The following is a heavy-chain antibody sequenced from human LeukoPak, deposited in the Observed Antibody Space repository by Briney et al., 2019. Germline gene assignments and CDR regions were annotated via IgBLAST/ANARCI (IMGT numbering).Heavy chain of an antibody. Sequence: GGSLTLSCAASGFTFSSYWMHWVRQAPGKGLVWVSRINSDGSSTSYADSVKGRFTISRDNAKNTLYLQMNSLRAEDTAVYYCAGESPPSGTGDYWGQGTLVTVSS. V-gene: IGHV3-74*01. CDR1: GFTFSSYW. CDR2: INSDGSST. D-gene: IGHD2-8*02. J-gene: IGHJ4*02. CDR3: AGESPPSGTGDY.